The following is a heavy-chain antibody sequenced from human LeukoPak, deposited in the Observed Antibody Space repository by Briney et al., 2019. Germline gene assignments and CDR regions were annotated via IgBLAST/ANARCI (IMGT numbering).Heavy chain of an antibody. CDR2: ISGSGGST. CDR1: GGSITTTN. J-gene: IGHJ5*02. D-gene: IGHD3-22*01. V-gene: IGHV3-23*01. Sequence: PSGTLSLTCGVSGGSITTTNYWSWVRQAPGKGLEWVSAISGSGGSTYYADSVKGRFTISRDNSKNTLYLQMNSLRAEDTAVYYCAKSTVIVVVPSGWFDPWGQGTLVTVSS. CDR3: AKSTVIVVVPSGWFDP.